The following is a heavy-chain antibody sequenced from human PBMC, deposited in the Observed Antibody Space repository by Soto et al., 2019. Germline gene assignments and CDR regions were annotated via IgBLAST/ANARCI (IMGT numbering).Heavy chain of an antibody. CDR3: ARQQEKQQLVVGGPLMYYYYGMDV. CDR1: GYTFTSYG. J-gene: IGHJ6*02. D-gene: IGHD6-13*01. V-gene: IGHV1-18*04. Sequence: QVQLVQSGAEVKKPGASVKVSCKASGYTFTSYGISWVRQAPGQGLEWMGWISAYNGNTNYAQKLQGRVTMTTDTSTSTAYMELRSLRSDDTAVYYCARQQEKQQLVVGGPLMYYYYGMDVWGQGTTVTVSS. CDR2: ISAYNGNT.